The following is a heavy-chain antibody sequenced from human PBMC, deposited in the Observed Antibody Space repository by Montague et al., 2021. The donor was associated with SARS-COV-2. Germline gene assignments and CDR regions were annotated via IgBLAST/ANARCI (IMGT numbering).Heavy chain of an antibody. J-gene: IGHJ3*02. CDR1: GFLLSTSGMC. CDR2: IDWDGDK. Sequence: PALVKPTQTLTLTCTFSGFLLSTSGMCVSWIRQPPGKALEWLALIDWDGDKYYSTSLKTRLTISKDTSKNQVVLTMTNMDPVGTATYYCARIWGATRGDAFDIWGQGTMVTVSS. V-gene: IGHV2-70*01. D-gene: IGHD1-26*01. CDR3: ARIWGATRGDAFDI.